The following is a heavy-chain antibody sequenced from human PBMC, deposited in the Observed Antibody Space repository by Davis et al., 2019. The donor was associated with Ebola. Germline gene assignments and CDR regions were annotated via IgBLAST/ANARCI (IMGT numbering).Heavy chain of an antibody. CDR2: INPSGGST. CDR1: GYTFTSYY. D-gene: IGHD5-12*01. Sequence: ASVKVSCKASGYTFTSYYMHWVRQAPGQGLEWMGIINPSGGSTSYAQKFQGRVTMTRDTSTSTVYMELSSLRSEDTAVYYCARNSGTVFDIVTTNPYFDRWGQGSLVAVSS. CDR3: ARNSGTVFDIVTTNPYFDR. V-gene: IGHV1-46*01. J-gene: IGHJ4*02.